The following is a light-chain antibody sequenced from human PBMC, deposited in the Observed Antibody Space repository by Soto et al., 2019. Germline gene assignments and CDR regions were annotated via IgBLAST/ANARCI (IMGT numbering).Light chain of an antibody. CDR1: QSVSSN. CDR2: GAS. V-gene: IGKV3-15*01. CDR3: RQYNNWPSFT. J-gene: IGKJ3*01. Sequence: EIVMTQSPAALSVSPGERATLSCRASQSVSSNLAWYQQKPGQAPRLLIYGASTRATGIPVRFSGSASGTEFSLTISSRQSEDFEVYYCRQYNNWPSFTFGPGNKVDIK.